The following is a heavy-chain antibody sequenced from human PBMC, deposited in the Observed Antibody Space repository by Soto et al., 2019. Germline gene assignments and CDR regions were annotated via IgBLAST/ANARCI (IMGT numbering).Heavy chain of an antibody. Sequence: EVQLLESGGGLVQPGGSLRLSCAASGFNFSSYAMSWVRQAPGKGLEWVSAISGSGGSTYYADSVKGRFTISRDNSKNTLYLQMNSLRAEDTAVYYCAKFQSISRFLEWLNWYFDLWGRGTLVTVSS. CDR3: AKFQSISRFLEWLNWYFDL. CDR1: GFNFSSYA. V-gene: IGHV3-23*01. CDR2: ISGSGGST. D-gene: IGHD3-3*01. J-gene: IGHJ2*01.